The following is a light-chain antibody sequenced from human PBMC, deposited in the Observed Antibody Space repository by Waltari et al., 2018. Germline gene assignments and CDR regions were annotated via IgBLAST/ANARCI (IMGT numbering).Light chain of an antibody. CDR3: QAWDSGSYV. Sequence: SYELSQPPSVSVSPAQTASITCSGEGFANKYVCWYQQKPGQPTMFVIYQDNNRPSGIPERFSGSNSGSTATLTISETQVMDDAEYYCQAWDSGSYVFGFGTKVTVL. CDR2: QDN. CDR1: GFANKY. V-gene: IGLV3-1*01. J-gene: IGLJ1*01.